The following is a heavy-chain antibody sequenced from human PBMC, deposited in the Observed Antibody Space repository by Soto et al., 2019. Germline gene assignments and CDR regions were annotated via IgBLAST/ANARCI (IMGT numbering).Heavy chain of an antibody. CDR1: GGSISYYY. J-gene: IGHJ4*02. CDR2: IYYSGSGST. Sequence: QVQLQESGPGLVKPSETLSLTCTVSGGSISYYYWSWIRQPPGKGLEWIGYIYYSGSGSTNYNPSLKSRVTISVDTSKNQFSLKLSSMTAADTAVYYCARAEGGYPFDYWGQGTLVTVSS. CDR3: ARAEGGYPFDY. V-gene: IGHV4-59*01. D-gene: IGHD5-12*01.